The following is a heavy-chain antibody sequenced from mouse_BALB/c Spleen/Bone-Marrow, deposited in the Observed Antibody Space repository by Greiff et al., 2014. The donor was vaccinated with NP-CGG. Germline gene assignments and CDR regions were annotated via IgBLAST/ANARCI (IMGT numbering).Heavy chain of an antibody. CDR3: ARKVDGNYGSLFAY. Sequence: VKLMESAAELARPGASVKMSCKASGYTFTTYTMHWLKQRPGQGLEWIGYINPSIGYTEYNQKFKDKTTLTADKSSSTAYMQLSSLTSEDSAVYYCARKVDGNYGSLFAYWGQGTLVTVSA. J-gene: IGHJ3*01. CDR2: INPSIGYT. CDR1: GYTFTTYT. V-gene: IGHV1-4*02. D-gene: IGHD2-1*01.